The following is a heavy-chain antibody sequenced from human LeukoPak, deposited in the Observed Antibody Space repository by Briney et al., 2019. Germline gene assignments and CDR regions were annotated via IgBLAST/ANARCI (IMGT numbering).Heavy chain of an antibody. CDR3: ARVYGWYAVHH. D-gene: IGHD6-19*01. CDR1: GDSINKYY. Sequence: PLGTLSLTCTVSGDSINKYYWAWIRQPPGKGLEGIAYMHSSGGTNSNPPLKSRVTMSLDTPQKQLSLKLSSVTAADSAVYFCARVYGWYAVHHWGRGTLVTVSS. CDR2: MHSSGGT. J-gene: IGHJ5*02. V-gene: IGHV4-4*09.